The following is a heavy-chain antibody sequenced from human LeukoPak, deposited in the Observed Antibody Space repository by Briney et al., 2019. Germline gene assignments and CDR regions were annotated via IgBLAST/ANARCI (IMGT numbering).Heavy chain of an antibody. CDR2: ISNSGGAT. J-gene: IGHJ4*02. Sequence: HPGGSLRLSCAASGFTFSNNAMSWVRQAPGEGLEWVSTISNSGGATYYADSVRGRFTISRDNSKNTLYLQMHSLRAEDTAVYYCAKDNRRDVGLGGLDYWGQGILVTVSS. D-gene: IGHD1-14*01. CDR1: GFTFSNNA. V-gene: IGHV3-23*01. CDR3: AKDNRRDVGLGGLDY.